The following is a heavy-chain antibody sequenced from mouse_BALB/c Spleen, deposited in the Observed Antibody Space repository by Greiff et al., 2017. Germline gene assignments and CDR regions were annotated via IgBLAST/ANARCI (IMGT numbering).Heavy chain of an antibody. CDR2: IDPENGDT. CDR3: NAVYDYDKNFDY. J-gene: IGHJ2*01. CDR1: GFNIKDYY. D-gene: IGHD2-4*01. Sequence: VQLQQSGAELVRSGASVKLSCTASGFNIKDYYMHWVKQRPEQGLEWIGWIDPENGDTEYAPKFQGKATMTADTSSNTAYLQLSSLTSEDTAVYYCNAVYDYDKNFDYWGQGTTLTVSS. V-gene: IGHV14-4*02.